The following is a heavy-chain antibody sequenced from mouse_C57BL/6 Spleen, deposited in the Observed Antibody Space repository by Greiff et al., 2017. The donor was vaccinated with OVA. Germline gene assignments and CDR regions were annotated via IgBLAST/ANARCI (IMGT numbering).Heavy chain of an antibody. D-gene: IGHD4-1*01. V-gene: IGHV5-4*03. J-gene: IGHJ2*01. CDR1: GFTFSSYA. CDR2: ISDGGSYT. CDR3: ARRSLGRDYFDY. Sequence: EVMLVESGGGLVKPGGSLKLSCAASGFTFSSYAMSWVRQTPEKRLEWVATISDGGSYTYYPDNVKGRFTISRDNAKDNLYLQMSHLKSEDTAMYYCARRSLGRDYFDYWGQGTTLTVSS.